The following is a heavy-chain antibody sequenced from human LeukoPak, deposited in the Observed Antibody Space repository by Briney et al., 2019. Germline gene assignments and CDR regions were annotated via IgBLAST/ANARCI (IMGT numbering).Heavy chain of an antibody. Sequence: PGGSLRLSCAASGFTFSSYAMHWVRQAPGKGLEYVSAISSNGGSTYYANSVKGRFTISRDNSKNTLYLQMGSLRAEDMASYPXXXXXXXXXYWGYYYYMDVWGKGTTVTVSS. J-gene: IGHJ6*03. CDR1: GFTFSSYA. D-gene: IGHD7-27*01. CDR2: ISSNGGST. V-gene: IGHV3-64*01. CDR3: XXXXXXXXYWGYYYYMDV.